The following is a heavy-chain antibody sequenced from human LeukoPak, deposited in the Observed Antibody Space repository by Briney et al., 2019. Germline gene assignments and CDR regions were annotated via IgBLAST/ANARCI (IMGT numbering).Heavy chain of an antibody. Sequence: SETPSLTCTVSGGPINSHDWSWVRQPAGNGLEWIGRLYVSGLNDVKPSLRSRVSMSVDTSKNQFSLKVTSVTAADTAVYFCAKLATREVAGLGVHDYWGQGTRVTVSS. J-gene: IGHJ4*02. CDR2: LYVSGLN. CDR3: AKLATREVAGLGVHDY. V-gene: IGHV4-4*07. CDR1: GGPINSHD. D-gene: IGHD6-19*01.